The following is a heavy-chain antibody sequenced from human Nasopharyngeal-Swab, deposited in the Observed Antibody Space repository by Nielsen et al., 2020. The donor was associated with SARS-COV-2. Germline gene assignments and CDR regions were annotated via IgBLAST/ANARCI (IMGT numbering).Heavy chain of an antibody. CDR2: TTGSGGRT. D-gene: IGHD2-15*01. J-gene: IGHJ5*02. V-gene: IGHV3-23*01. CDR3: AKEHCSGGSCYSRRTFDWFDP. Sequence: GGSLRLSCAASGFTFSSYAMSWVRQAPGKGLEWVSSTTGSGGRTYYADSVKGRFTISRDNSKNTLYLQMNSLRAEDTAIYYCAKEHCSGGSCYSRRTFDWFDPWGQGTLVTVSS. CDR1: GFTFSSYA.